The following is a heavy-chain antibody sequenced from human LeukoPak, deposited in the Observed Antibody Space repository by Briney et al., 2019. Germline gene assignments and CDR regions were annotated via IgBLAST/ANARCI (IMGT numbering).Heavy chain of an antibody. Sequence: ASVTVSCKASGYTFTSYGISWVRQAPGQGLEWMGWISAYNGNTNYAQKLQGRVTMTTDTSTSTAYMELRSLRSDDTAVYYCARDPGITGTTFLSVRYYYYYMDVWGKGTTVTVSS. J-gene: IGHJ6*03. D-gene: IGHD1-7*01. CDR2: ISAYNGNT. CDR1: GYTFTSYG. CDR3: ARDPGITGTTFLSVRYYYYYMDV. V-gene: IGHV1-18*01.